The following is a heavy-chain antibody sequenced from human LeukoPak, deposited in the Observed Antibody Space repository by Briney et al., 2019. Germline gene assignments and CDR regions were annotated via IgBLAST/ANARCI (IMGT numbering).Heavy chain of an antibody. CDR3: AKGYSPTPYSAFDI. V-gene: IGHV3-9*03. CDR2: ISWNSGSI. J-gene: IGHJ3*02. CDR1: GFTFDDYA. Sequence: GGSLRLSCAASGFTFDDYAMHWVRQAPGKGLEWVSGISWNSGSIGYADSVKGRFTISRDNAKNSLYLQMNSLRAEDMALYYCAKGYSPTPYSAFDIWGQGTMVTVSS. D-gene: IGHD1-26*01.